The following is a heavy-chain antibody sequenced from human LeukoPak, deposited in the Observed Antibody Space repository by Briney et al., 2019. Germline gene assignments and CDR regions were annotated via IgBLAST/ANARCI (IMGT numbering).Heavy chain of an antibody. Sequence: ASVKVSCKASGGTFSSYAISWVRQAPGQGLEWMGGIIPIFGTANYAQKFQGRVTMTRDMSTSTDYMELSSLRSEDTAIYYCARDNSVGDNAWWFDPWGQGTLVTVPS. CDR3: ARDNSVGDNAWWFDP. CDR1: GGTFSSYA. D-gene: IGHD1-26*01. J-gene: IGHJ5*02. CDR2: IIPIFGTA. V-gene: IGHV1-69*05.